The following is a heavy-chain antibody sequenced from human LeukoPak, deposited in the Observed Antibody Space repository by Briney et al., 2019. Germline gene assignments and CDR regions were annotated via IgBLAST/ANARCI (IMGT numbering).Heavy chain of an antibody. D-gene: IGHD3-10*01. V-gene: IGHV4-59*01. J-gene: IGHJ4*02. CDR3: ARDRGIGGSY. CDR2: IYYSGST. Sequence: SETLSLTCTVSGGSISSYYWSWIRQPPGKGLEWIGYIYYSGSTNYNPSLKSRVTISVDTSKNQFSLKLSSVTAADTAVYYCARDRGIGGSYWGQGTLVTVPS. CDR1: GGSISSYY.